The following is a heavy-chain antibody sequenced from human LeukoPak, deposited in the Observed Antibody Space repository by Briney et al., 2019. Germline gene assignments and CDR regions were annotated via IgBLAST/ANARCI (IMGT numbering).Heavy chain of an antibody. Sequence: GASVKVSCEASGYIFTDYAIQWVRQAPGQGLEWMGWINAGNGKTKYSQKFQGRVTITRDTSASTAYMELSGLRSDDTAVYYCARARWTSTVTTYYLDFWGQGTLVTVSS. D-gene: IGHD4-17*01. CDR3: ARARWTSTVTTYYLDF. CDR1: GYIFTDYA. CDR2: INAGNGKT. J-gene: IGHJ4*02. V-gene: IGHV1-3*01.